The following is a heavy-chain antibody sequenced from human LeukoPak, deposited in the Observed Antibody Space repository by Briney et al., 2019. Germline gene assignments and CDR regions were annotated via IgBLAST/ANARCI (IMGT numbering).Heavy chain of an antibody. CDR2: IYTSGST. Sequence: SETLSLTCTVSGGSISSYYWSWIRQPAGKGLEWIGRIYTSGSTNYNPSLKSRVTMSVDTSKNQLSLKLSSVTAADTAVYYCARDRGTYYYDSSGYYDAFDIWGQGTMVTVSS. V-gene: IGHV4-4*07. D-gene: IGHD3-22*01. J-gene: IGHJ3*02. CDR3: ARDRGTYYYDSSGYYDAFDI. CDR1: GGSISSYY.